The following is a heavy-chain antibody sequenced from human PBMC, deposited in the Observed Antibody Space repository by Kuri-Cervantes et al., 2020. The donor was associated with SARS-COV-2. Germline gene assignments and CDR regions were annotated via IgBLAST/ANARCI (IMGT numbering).Heavy chain of an antibody. J-gene: IGHJ4*02. CDR2: MNPNSGNT. Sequence: ASVKVSCKASGYTFTSYDINWVRQAAGQGLEWMGWMNPNSGNTGYVQKFQGRVTMTEDTSTDTAYMELSSLRSEDTAVYYCATEGGLGYWGQGTLVTVSS. V-gene: IGHV1-8*02. D-gene: IGHD3-16*01. CDR1: GYTFTSYD. CDR3: ATEGGLGY.